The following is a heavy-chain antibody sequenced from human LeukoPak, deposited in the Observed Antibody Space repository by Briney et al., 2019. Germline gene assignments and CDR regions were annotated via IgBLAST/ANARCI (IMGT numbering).Heavy chain of an antibody. J-gene: IGHJ4*02. V-gene: IGHV1-18*01. D-gene: IGHD3-9*01. CDR3: ARGQRYFDWLFRGYFDY. CDR2: ISAYNGNT. Sequence: VASVKVSCKASGYTFTSYGISWVRQAPGQGLEWMGWISAYNGNTNYAQKLQGRVTMTTDTSTSTAYMELRSLRSDDTAVYYCARGQRYFDWLFRGYFDYWGQGTLVTVSS. CDR1: GYTFTSYG.